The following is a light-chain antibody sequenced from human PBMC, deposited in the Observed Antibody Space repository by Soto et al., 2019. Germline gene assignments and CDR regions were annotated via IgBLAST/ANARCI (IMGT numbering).Light chain of an antibody. CDR3: QQYGSLVT. CDR2: KAT. V-gene: IGKV1-5*03. CDR1: QSIGSR. Sequence: DIQMTQSPSTLSASVGDGVTITCRASQSIGSRLAWYQQKPGKAPKLLIYKATNLQSGVPSRFSGSGSGTDFTLTISRLEPEDLAVYYCQQYGSLVTFGQGTKVEIK. J-gene: IGKJ1*01.